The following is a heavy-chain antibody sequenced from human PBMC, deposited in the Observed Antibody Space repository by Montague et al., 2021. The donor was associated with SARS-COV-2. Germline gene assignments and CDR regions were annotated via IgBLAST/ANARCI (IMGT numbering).Heavy chain of an antibody. J-gene: IGHJ3*02. V-gene: IGHV4-59*01. CDR1: GGSITSYY. Sequence: SETLSLTCTVSGGSITSYYWTWIRQPPGKGLEWVGRIYYSGSTNYNPSLKSRVTISVDTSKNQFSLKLSSVTAADTAVYYCAGTGLGAYDILTGYTVNDFDIWGQGTMGTVSS. CDR2: IYYSGST. CDR3: AGTGLGAYDILTGYTVNDFDI. D-gene: IGHD3-9*01.